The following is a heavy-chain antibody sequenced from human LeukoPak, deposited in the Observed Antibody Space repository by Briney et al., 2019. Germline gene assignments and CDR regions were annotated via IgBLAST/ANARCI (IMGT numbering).Heavy chain of an antibody. CDR1: DGSINSYY. Sequence: SETLSLTCSVSDGSINSYYWNWIRRSPGKGLEWIGYIYYNGNTNYSPSLKSRVTMSVDTSKNLFSLKVSSVTAADTAVYYCARGRSNYYGMDVWGQGTTVTVSS. CDR2: IYYNGNT. J-gene: IGHJ6*02. V-gene: IGHV4-59*01. D-gene: IGHD1-26*01. CDR3: ARGRSNYYGMDV.